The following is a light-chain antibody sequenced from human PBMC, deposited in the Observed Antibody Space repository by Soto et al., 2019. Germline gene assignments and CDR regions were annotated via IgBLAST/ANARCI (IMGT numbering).Light chain of an antibody. J-gene: IGKJ1*01. CDR3: LQDYNYPRT. CDR1: QGIRND. CDR2: AAS. Sequence: AIQMSQPLSCLCAAVRARVTITWRASQGIRNDLGWHQELAGKGAEVLVYAASSVQSGVPSRCSGSGSGTDFTLTISSLQPEDFATYYCLQDYNYPRTFGQGTKVDIK. V-gene: IGKV1-6*01.